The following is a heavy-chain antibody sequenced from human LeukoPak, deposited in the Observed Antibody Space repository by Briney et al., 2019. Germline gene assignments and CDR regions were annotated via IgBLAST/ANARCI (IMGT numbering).Heavy chain of an antibody. J-gene: IGHJ5*02. CDR3: AKDIELFMS. D-gene: IGHD1-26*01. CDR2: LSHGGTRT. V-gene: IGHV3-23*01. CDR1: GFTGRKCT. Sequence: PRGSLRLTYAEYGFTGRKCTMRWVRQPPGKGLEWVSGLSHGGTRTFYAASVKGRFTISRDDSNSTLFLQMDNLRVEDTATYYCAKDIELFMSWGQGTLVIVSS.